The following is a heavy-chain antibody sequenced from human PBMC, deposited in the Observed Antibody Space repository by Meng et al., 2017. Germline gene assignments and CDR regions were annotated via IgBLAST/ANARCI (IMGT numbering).Heavy chain of an antibody. D-gene: IGHD1-26*01. V-gene: IGHV6-1*01. CDR2: AYYRSKWYH. CDR1: GDSVSRNRVV. Sequence: QLDMSGPGLGNPSQTISLLCASSGDSVSRNRVVWNWIRQSPSRGLEWLGMAYYRSKWYHDYAESVKSRISIDPDTSKNQFSLQLRSVTPEDSAVYYCARGSYSFDSWGQRTLVTVSS. J-gene: IGHJ4*02. CDR3: ARGSYSFDS.